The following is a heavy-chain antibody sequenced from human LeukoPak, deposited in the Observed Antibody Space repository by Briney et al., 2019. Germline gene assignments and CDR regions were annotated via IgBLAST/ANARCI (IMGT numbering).Heavy chain of an antibody. V-gene: IGHV3-23*01. CDR3: ARPYCGGDCYTDY. CDR1: GFTFSNYV. D-gene: IGHD2-21*02. Sequence: GGSLRLSCAASGFTFSNYVVSWVRQAPGKGLEWVSAISGSGGSTYYADSVKGRFTISRDNAKNTLYLQMNSLRAEDTALYYCARPYCGGDCYTDYWGQGTLVTVSS. CDR2: ISGSGGST. J-gene: IGHJ4*02.